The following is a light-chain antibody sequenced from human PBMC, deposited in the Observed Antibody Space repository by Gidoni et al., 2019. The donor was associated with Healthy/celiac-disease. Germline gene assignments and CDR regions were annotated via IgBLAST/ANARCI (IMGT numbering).Light chain of an antibody. CDR3: QQYYSTPLT. CDR2: WAS. J-gene: IGKJ1*01. Sequence: MAVSLGERATINCKSSQSVLYSSNNKNYLAWYQQKPGQPPKLLIYWASTRESGVPDRFSGSGSGTDFTLTISSLQAEDVAVYYCQQYYSTPLTFXXXTKVEIK. CDR1: QSVLYSSNNKNY. V-gene: IGKV4-1*01.